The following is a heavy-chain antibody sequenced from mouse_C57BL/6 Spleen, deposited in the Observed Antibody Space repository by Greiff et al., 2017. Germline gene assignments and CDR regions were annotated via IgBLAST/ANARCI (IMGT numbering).Heavy chain of an antibody. J-gene: IGHJ3*01. Sequence: EVQLVESEGGLVQPGSSMKLSCTASGFTFSDYYMAWVRQVPEKGLEWVANINYDGSSTYYLDSLKSRFIISRDNAKNILYLKMSSLKSEDTATYYCARDRGYYDYGGFAYWGQGTLVTVSA. CDR2: INYDGSST. D-gene: IGHD2-4*01. CDR1: GFTFSDYY. CDR3: ARDRGYYDYGGFAY. V-gene: IGHV5-16*01.